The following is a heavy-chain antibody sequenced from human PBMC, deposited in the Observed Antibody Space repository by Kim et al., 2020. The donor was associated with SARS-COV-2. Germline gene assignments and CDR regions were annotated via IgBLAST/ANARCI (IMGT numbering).Heavy chain of an antibody. J-gene: IGHJ3*01. V-gene: IGHV3-74*01. Sequence: NKNDRSNTSTAEAVKGRFTISRDHAKNTVHRQMNSLRAEDTAVYYCVRDPVWGQGTMVTVSS. CDR3: VRDPV. CDR2: NKNDRSNT.